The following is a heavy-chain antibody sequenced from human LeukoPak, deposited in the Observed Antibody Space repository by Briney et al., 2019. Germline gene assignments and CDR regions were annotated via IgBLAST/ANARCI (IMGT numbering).Heavy chain of an antibody. J-gene: IGHJ5*02. CDR2: TYYRSKWYN. V-gene: IGHV6-1*01. Sequence: SQTLSLTCPISGDSVSSNSAAWNWIRQSPSRGLEWLGRTYYRSKWYNDYAVSVKSRITINPDTSKNQFSLQLNSVTPEDTAVYYCARVGLEPRNLHNWFDPWGQGTLVTVSS. CDR3: ARVGLEPRNLHNWFDP. CDR1: GDSVSSNSAA. D-gene: IGHD3/OR15-3a*01.